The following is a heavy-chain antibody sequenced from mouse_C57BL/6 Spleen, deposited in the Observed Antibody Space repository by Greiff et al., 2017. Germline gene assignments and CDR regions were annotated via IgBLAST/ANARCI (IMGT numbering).Heavy chain of an antibody. Sequence: QVQLQQPGAELVKPGASVKLSCKASGYTFTSYWMHWVKQRPSRGLEWIGRIDPNGGGTKSNQKFKGKATLTVDKPSRSAYMQLRSLTSADSAVYYCASAYGGYYCDYWGQGTTLTVSS. CDR3: ASAYGGYYCDY. CDR2: IDPNGGGT. CDR1: GYTFTSYW. J-gene: IGHJ2*01. V-gene: IGHV1-72*01. D-gene: IGHD1-1*01.